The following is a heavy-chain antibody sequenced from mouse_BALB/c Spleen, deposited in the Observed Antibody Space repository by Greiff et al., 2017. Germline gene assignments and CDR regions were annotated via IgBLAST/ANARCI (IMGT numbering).Heavy chain of an antibody. V-gene: IGHV5-15*02. CDR2: IINLAYSI. D-gene: IGHD1-1*01. J-gene: IGHJ1*01. Sequence: EVQLQESGGGLVQPGGSRTLSCAASGFTFSDYGMAWVRQAPGKGPEWVAFIINLAYSIYYADTVTGRFTISRENGKNTLYLEMSSLRSEDTAMYYCARNYDWYFDVWGAGTTVTVSA. CDR3: ARNYDWYFDV. CDR1: GFTFSDYG.